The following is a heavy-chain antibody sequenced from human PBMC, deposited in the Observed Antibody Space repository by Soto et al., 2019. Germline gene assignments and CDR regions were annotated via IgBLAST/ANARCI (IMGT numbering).Heavy chain of an antibody. J-gene: IGHJ2*01. CDR1: GGTFSNYA. Sequence: QVQLVQSGAEVKKPGSSVKVSCKASGGTFSNYAISWVRQAPGQGLEWMGGITPFFGTANYAQKFKGRVTITADESMTAAYMELSRLGSEDTAVYYCAQTLGLAVAGPGRFDLWGRGTLVTVSS. CDR2: ITPFFGTA. D-gene: IGHD6-19*01. CDR3: AQTLGLAVAGPGRFDL. V-gene: IGHV1-69*12.